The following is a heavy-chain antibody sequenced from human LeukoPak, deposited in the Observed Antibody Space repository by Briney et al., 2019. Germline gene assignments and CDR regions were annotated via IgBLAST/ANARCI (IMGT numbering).Heavy chain of an antibody. D-gene: IGHD3-10*01. J-gene: IGHJ6*02. CDR2: INWNGGST. V-gene: IGHV3-20*01. Sequence: GGSLRLSCAASGFTFDDYGMSWVRQAPGKGLEWVSGINWNGGSTGYADSVKGRFTISRDNAKNSLYLQMNSLRAEDTALYHCARGRKGGRLWFGETYYYYYGMDVWGQGTTVTVSS. CDR1: GFTFDDYG. CDR3: ARGRKGGRLWFGETYYYYYGMDV.